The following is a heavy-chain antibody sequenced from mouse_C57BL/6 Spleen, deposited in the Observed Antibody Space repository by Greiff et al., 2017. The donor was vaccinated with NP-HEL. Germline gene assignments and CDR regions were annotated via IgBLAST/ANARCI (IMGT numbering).Heavy chain of an antibody. CDR2: IYPSDSET. D-gene: IGHD3-2*02. CDR1: GYTFTSYW. V-gene: IGHV1-61*01. Sequence: QVHVKQPGAELVRPGSSVKLSCKASGYTFTSYWMDWVKQRPGQGLEWIGNIYPSDSETHYNQKFKDKATLTVDKSSSTAYMQLSSLTSEDSAVYYCASGFQAPFAYWGQGTLVTVSA. J-gene: IGHJ3*01. CDR3: ASGFQAPFAY.